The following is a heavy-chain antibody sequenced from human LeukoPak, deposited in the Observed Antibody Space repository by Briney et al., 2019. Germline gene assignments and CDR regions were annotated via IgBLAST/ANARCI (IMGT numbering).Heavy chain of an antibody. CDR1: GGSFNDYY. CDR2: ISHGERA. V-gene: IGHV4-34*01. CDR3: AGIRRTYGDIVLPLDP. D-gene: IGHD4-17*01. Sequence: SETLSLTCAVYGGSFNDYYWSWIRQPPGQGLEWIGEISHGERATYNASLKSRVIISFDTSKSQFSLHLKSVTAADTAVYYCAGIRRTYGDIVLPLDPWGQGTLVTVSS. J-gene: IGHJ5*02.